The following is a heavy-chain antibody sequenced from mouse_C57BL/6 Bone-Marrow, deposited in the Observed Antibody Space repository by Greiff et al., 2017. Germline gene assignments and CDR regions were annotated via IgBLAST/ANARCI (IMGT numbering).Heavy chain of an antibody. V-gene: IGHV1-64*01. J-gene: IGHJ4*01. CDR1: GYTFTSYW. Sequence: QVQLQQPGAELVKPGASVKLSCKASGYTFTSYWMHWVKQRPGQGLEWIGMIHPNSGSTNYNEKFKSKATLTVDKSSSTAYMQLSSLTSEDSAVYDCARSGDYGDYYAMDYWGQGTSVTVAS. CDR2: IHPNSGST. CDR3: ARSGDYGDYYAMDY. D-gene: IGHD2-4*01.